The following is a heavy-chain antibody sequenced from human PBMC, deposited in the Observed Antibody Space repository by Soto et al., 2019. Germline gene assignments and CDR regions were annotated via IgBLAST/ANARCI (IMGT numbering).Heavy chain of an antibody. CDR2: IYYSGST. Sequence: QVQLQESGPGLVKPSETLSLTCTVSGGSIRSYYWSWIRQPPGKGLEWIGYIYYSGSTNYNPSLKSRVTISVDTSKNQFSLKLSSVTAADTAVYYCARFYGLDAFDFWGQGTMVTVSS. D-gene: IGHD4-17*01. V-gene: IGHV4-59*08. CDR1: GGSIRSYY. CDR3: ARFYGLDAFDF. J-gene: IGHJ3*01.